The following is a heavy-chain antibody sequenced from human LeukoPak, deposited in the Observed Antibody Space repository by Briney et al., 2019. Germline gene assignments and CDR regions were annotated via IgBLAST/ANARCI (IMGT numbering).Heavy chain of an antibody. J-gene: IGHJ4*02. CDR3: ASLSYYDFWSGYYTIDY. CDR1: GGSISSSSYY. Sequence: SETLSLTCTVSGGSISSSSYYWSWIRQPPGKGLEWIGYIYYSGSTNYNPSLKSRVTISVDTSKSQFSLKLSSVTAADTAVYYCASLSYYDFWSGYYTIDYWGQGTLVTVSS. D-gene: IGHD3-3*01. CDR2: IYYSGST. V-gene: IGHV4-61*01.